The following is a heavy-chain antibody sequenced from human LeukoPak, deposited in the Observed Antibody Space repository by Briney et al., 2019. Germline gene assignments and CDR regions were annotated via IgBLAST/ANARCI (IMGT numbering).Heavy chain of an antibody. D-gene: IGHD5-24*01. Sequence: GGSLRLSCAASGFTFSSYSINWVRQAPGKGLEWVSYISSGSSTIYYADSVKGRFTISRDNAKNTLYLQKNSLRAEDTAVYYCASLGWLQHDNYWGQGTLVTVSS. CDR3: ASLGWLQHDNY. J-gene: IGHJ4*02. V-gene: IGHV3-48*01. CDR1: GFTFSSYS. CDR2: ISSGSSTI.